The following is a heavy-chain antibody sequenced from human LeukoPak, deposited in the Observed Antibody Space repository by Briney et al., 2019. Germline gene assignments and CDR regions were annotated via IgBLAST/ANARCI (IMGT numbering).Heavy chain of an antibody. V-gene: IGHV1-2*02. CDR1: GYTFTGYY. CDR2: INPNSGGT. Sequence: ASVKVSCKASGYTFTGYYMHWVRQAPGQGLEWMGWINPNSGGTNYAQKFQGRVTMTRDTSISTAYMELSRLRSDDTAVYYCARAGVPAAILGQYDYWGQGTLVTVSS. CDR3: ARAGVPAAILGQYDY. D-gene: IGHD2-2*01. J-gene: IGHJ4*02.